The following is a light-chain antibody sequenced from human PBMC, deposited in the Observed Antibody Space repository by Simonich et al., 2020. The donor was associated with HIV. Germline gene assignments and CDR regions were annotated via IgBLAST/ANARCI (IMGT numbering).Light chain of an antibody. V-gene: IGKV4-1*01. Sequence: DIVMTQSPDSLAVSLGERATINCKSSKSVLYSTNNKNYFAWYRQKPGQPPKLLIYWASTRESGVPDRFSGSGSGTEFTLTISSLQAEDVAVYYCQQYYSTPLTFGGGTKVEIK. CDR2: WAS. CDR3: QQYYSTPLT. CDR1: KSVLYSTNNKNY. J-gene: IGKJ4*01.